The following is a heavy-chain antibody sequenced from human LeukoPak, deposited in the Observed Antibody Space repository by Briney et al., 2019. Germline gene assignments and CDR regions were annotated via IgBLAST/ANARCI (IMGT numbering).Heavy chain of an antibody. CDR3: ARDLRGHYFDY. J-gene: IGHJ4*02. CDR1: GFTFSSYW. CDR2: IKQDGSEK. Sequence: GGSLRLSCAASGFTFSSYWMSWVRQAPGKGLEWVANIKQDGSEKYYVDSVKGRFTISRDNAKSSLYLQMNSLRAEDTAVYYCARDLRGHYFDYWGQGTLVTVSS. V-gene: IGHV3-7*03.